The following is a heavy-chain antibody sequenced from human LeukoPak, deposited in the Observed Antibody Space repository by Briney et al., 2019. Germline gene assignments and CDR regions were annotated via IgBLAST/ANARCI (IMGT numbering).Heavy chain of an antibody. CDR3: ARGLARGCSTSCPYYFDY. J-gene: IGHJ4*02. V-gene: IGHV4-34*01. D-gene: IGHD2-2*01. Sequence: PSETLSLTCAVYGGSFSGYYWIWIRQPPGKGLEWIGEINHSGSTNYNPSLKSRVTISVDTSKNQFSLKLSSVTAADTAVYYCARGLARGCSTSCPYYFDYWGQGTLVTVSS. CDR1: GGSFSGYY. CDR2: INHSGST.